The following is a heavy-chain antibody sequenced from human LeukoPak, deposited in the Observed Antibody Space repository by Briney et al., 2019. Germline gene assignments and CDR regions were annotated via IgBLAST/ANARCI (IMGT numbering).Heavy chain of an antibody. V-gene: IGHV3-48*03. J-gene: IGHJ6*04. Sequence: GGSLRLSRAASGFTFSSYEMNWVRRAPGKGLEWVSYISSSGSTIYYADSVKGRFTISRDNAKNSLYLQMNSLRAEDTAVYYCARDARSVLLWFGELSDYGMDVWGKGTTVTVSS. D-gene: IGHD3-10*01. CDR1: GFTFSSYE. CDR2: ISSSGSTI. CDR3: ARDARSVLLWFGELSDYGMDV.